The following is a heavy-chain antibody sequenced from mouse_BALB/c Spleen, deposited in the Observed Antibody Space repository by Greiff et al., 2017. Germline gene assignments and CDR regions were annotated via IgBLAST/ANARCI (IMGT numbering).Heavy chain of an antibody. D-gene: IGHD2-4*01. Sequence: EVNVVESGGGLVKPGGSLKLSCAASGFTFSDYYMYWVRQTPEKRLEWVATISDGGSYTYYPDSVKGRFTISRDNAKNTLYLQMSSLKSEDTAMYYCARDPYDYDDAMDYWGQGTSVTVSS. J-gene: IGHJ4*01. CDR2: ISDGGSYT. CDR3: ARDPYDYDDAMDY. CDR1: GFTFSDYY. V-gene: IGHV5-4*02.